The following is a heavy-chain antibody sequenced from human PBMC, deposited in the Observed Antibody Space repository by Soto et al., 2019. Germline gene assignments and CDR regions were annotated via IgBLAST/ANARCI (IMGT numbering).Heavy chain of an antibody. J-gene: IGHJ6*02. CDR2: MSSGGVGI. D-gene: IGHD3-22*01. Sequence: GGSLRLSCAASGFTVDSFEMSWVRQPQGKGLQWLSSMSSGGVGIHYADSVKGRFTISRDNSNNTLYLQINTLRADDTAVYYCARDFRPTSGYYFYAMDVWGQGTTVTVSS. CDR3: ARDFRPTSGYYFYAMDV. CDR1: GFTVDSFE. V-gene: IGHV3-48*03.